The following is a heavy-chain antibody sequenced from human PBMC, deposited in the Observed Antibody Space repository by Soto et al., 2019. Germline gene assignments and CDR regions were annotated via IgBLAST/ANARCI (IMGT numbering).Heavy chain of an antibody. CDR1: EGTFSSDA. Sequence: GASVKVSCKASEGTFSSDAVSWVRQAPDQGLEWMGGLIPILGTTHYAQKFQGRVTITADESTNTAYMELSSLRSDDTAVYYCARASGYVSGWYHDYWGQGTRVTVSS. D-gene: IGHD6-19*01. J-gene: IGHJ4*02. V-gene: IGHV1-69*13. CDR2: LIPILGTT. CDR3: ARASGYVSGWYHDY.